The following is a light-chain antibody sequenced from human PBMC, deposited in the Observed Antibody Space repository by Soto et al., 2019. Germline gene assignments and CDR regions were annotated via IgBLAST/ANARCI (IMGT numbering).Light chain of an antibody. CDR1: QTISTY. CDR2: AAS. V-gene: IGKV1-39*01. Sequence: IQMTQSPSSLSASVGDRVTITCRASQTISTYLHWYQQKAGEAPKLLIYAASNLHGGVPSRFSGSGSGADFTLTINSLQPEDFATYYCQQGYSTPWTFGQGTKVDIK. CDR3: QQGYSTPWT. J-gene: IGKJ1*01.